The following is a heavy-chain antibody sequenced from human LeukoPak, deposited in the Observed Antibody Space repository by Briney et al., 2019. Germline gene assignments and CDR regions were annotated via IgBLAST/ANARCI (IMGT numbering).Heavy chain of an antibody. Sequence: PGRSLRLSCAASGFTFSSYGMHWVRQAPGKGLEWVAVIWYDGSNKYYADSVKGRFTISRDNSKNTLYLQMNSLRAEDTAVYYCARGADSSGYYSIFYFDYWGQGTLVTVSS. CDR3: ARGADSSGYYSIFYFDY. J-gene: IGHJ4*02. CDR1: GFTFSSYG. V-gene: IGHV3-33*01. D-gene: IGHD3-22*01. CDR2: IWYDGSNK.